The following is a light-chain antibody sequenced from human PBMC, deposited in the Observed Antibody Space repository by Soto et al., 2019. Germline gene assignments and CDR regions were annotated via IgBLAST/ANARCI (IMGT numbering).Light chain of an antibody. CDR1: SSDVGGYYH. V-gene: IGLV2-14*01. CDR3: SSYTNSSSLGV. CDR2: EVS. Sequence: QSALTQPASVSVSLGQSITISCTGTSSDVGGYYHVSWYQQHPGKAPKLMIYEVSNRPSGVSNRFSGSKSGNTASLTISGLQAEDEADYYCSSYTNSSSLGVFGGGTKLTVL. J-gene: IGLJ3*02.